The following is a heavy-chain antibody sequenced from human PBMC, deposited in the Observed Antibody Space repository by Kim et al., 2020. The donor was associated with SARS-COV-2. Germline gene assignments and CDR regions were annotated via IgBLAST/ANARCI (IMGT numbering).Heavy chain of an antibody. CDR1: GFTFSNQG. D-gene: IGHD5-12*01. Sequence: GGSLRLSCAASGFTFSNQGMHWVRQALGKGLEWVAVISYDGKKNNYADSVKGRFTISRDNSKNTLYLQMNSLRAEDTAMYYCTKGYSGYDYAFDYWGQGT. CDR2: ISYDGKKN. V-gene: IGHV3-30*18. J-gene: IGHJ4*02. CDR3: TKGYSGYDYAFDY.